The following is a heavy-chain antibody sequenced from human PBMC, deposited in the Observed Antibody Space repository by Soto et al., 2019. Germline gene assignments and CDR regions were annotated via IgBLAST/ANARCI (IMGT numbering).Heavy chain of an antibody. CDR1: GGTFGSYA. Sequence: QVPLVQSGAEVKKPGSSVKVSCKASGGTFGSYAISRVRQAPGQGLEWMGGIIPIPGTANYAQKFQGRVTIAADESTSTAYMELSSLRSEDTAVYYCARSQGSSTSLEIYYYYYYGMDVWGQGTTVTVSS. D-gene: IGHD2-2*01. V-gene: IGHV1-69*01. CDR3: ARSQGSSTSLEIYYYYYYGMDV. J-gene: IGHJ6*02. CDR2: IIPIPGTA.